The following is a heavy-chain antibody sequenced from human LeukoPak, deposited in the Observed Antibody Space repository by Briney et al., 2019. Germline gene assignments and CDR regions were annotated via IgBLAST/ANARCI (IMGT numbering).Heavy chain of an antibody. CDR1: GYSFTSYW. CDR2: IYPGDSDT. Sequence: GESLKISCKGSGYSFTSYWIGWVRQMPGKGLEWMGIIYPGDSDTRYSPSFQGQVTISADKSISTAYLQWSSLKASDTAMYYCAREPDYGSGTYSPFDYWGQGTLVTVSS. CDR3: AREPDYGSGTYSPFDY. V-gene: IGHV5-51*01. J-gene: IGHJ4*02. D-gene: IGHD3-10*01.